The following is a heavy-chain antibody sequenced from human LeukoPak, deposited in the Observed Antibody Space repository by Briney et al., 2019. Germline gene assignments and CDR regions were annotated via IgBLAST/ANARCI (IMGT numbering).Heavy chain of an antibody. Sequence: GGSLRLSCTVSGFTVSSNSMSWVRQAPGKGLEWVSFIYSDNTHYSDSVKGRFTISRDNAKNSLYLQMNSLGAEDTAVYYCARDTYVYIGYGAFFDYWGQGTLVTVSS. V-gene: IGHV3-53*01. D-gene: IGHD5-12*01. CDR3: ARDTYVYIGYGAFFDY. J-gene: IGHJ4*02. CDR1: GFTVSSNS. CDR2: IYSDNT.